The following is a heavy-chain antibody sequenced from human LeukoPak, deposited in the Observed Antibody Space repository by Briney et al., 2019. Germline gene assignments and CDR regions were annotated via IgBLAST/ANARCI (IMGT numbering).Heavy chain of an antibody. D-gene: IGHD3-9*01. CDR2: IRYDGSNK. CDR1: GFTFSSYG. J-gene: IGHJ6*02. CDR3: AKVRLEDYDILTGYYRYYYGMDV. Sequence: PGGSLRLSCAASGFTFSSYGMHWVRQAPGKGLEWVAFIRYDGSNKYYADSVKGRFTISRDNSKNTLYLQMNSLRAEDTAVYYCAKVRLEDYDILTGYYRYYYGMDVWGQGTTVTVSS. V-gene: IGHV3-30*02.